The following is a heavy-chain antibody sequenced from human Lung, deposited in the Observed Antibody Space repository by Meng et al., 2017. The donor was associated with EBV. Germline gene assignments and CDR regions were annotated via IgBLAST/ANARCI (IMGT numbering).Heavy chain of an antibody. J-gene: IGHJ4*02. Sequence: RVKAGAGVKRPGPSVKVSCKASGGTFSSYTISWVRQAPGQGLEWMGRINAYSGNTNYAQTLQGRLTMTTDTSTSTAYMELRSLRSDDTAVYYCARVEVGITSGDYWGQGTLVTVSS. V-gene: IGHV1-18*01. CDR2: INAYSGNT. D-gene: IGHD1-26*01. CDR3: ARVEVGITSGDY. CDR1: GGTFSSYT.